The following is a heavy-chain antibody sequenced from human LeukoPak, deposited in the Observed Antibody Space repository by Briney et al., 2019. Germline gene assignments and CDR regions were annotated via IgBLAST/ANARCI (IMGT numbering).Heavy chain of an antibody. V-gene: IGHV3-11*03. D-gene: IGHD2-15*01. CDR3: AKRSYCFGAACLFDP. CDR1: GFTFSDYY. J-gene: IGHJ5*02. Sequence: GGSLRLSCAASGFTFSDYYMSWIRQAPGRGLEWVSYISGDSSYTSCADSVKGRFTISRDNSKNTLYLQMSSLRAEDTAVYYCAKRSYCFGAACLFDPWGQGTLVTVSS. CDR2: ISGDSSYT.